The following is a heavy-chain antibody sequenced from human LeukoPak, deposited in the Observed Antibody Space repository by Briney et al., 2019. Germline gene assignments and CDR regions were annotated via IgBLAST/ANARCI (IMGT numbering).Heavy chain of an antibody. CDR1: GFTFSSYW. CDR3: PGPSGQ. CDR2: IKQDGSEK. Sequence: GASLRLSCAASGFTFSSYWMKWVRQAPGKGLEWVASIKQDGSEKYYVDSVKGRFTITGDNARNSLFLQMNSLRAEDTAVYYCPGPSGQWGQGTLVSVTS. J-gene: IGHJ4*02. V-gene: IGHV3-7*05. D-gene: IGHD1-26*01.